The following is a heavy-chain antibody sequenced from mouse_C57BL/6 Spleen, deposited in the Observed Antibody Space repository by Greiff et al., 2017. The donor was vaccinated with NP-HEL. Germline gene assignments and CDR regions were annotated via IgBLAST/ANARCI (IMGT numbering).Heavy chain of an antibody. J-gene: IGHJ4*01. V-gene: IGHV3-6*01. CDR3: AREGVATDYAMDY. CDR1: GYSITSGYY. D-gene: IGHD1-1*01. CDR2: ISYDGSN. Sequence: ESGPGLVKPSQSLSLTCSVTGYSITSGYYWNWIRQFPGNKLEWMGYISYDGSNNYNPSLKNRISITRDTSKNQFFLKLNSVTTEDTATYYCAREGVATDYAMDYWGQGTSVTVSS.